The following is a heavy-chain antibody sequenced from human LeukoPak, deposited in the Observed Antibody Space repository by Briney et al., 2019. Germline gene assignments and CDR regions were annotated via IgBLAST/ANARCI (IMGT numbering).Heavy chain of an antibody. CDR1: GFSFESYG. Sequence: PGGSLRLSCAAPGFSFESYGMTWVRPVPEERLEWVPYINWNGGTTDYADSVKGRFTISRDNGMSSLYLQMNSLRAEDTCLSYFARDSGSGSYYTGIDYWGQGTLVSVPS. D-gene: IGHD3-10*01. V-gene: IGHV3-20*04. CDR2: INWNGGTT. J-gene: IGHJ4*02. CDR3: ARDSGSGSYYTGIDY.